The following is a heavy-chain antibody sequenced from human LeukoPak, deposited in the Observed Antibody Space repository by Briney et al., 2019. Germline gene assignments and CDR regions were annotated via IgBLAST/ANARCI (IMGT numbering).Heavy chain of an antibody. Sequence: PSETLSLTCTVSGSSITSYYWSWIRQPPGKGLEYIGNIYYSGSTNYNPSLKSRVTISVDTSKNQFSLKLSSVTAADTAVYYCARWDDKRPLWGQGTLVTVSS. CDR1: GSSITSYY. D-gene: IGHD3-9*01. CDR2: IYYSGST. CDR3: ARWDDKRPL. V-gene: IGHV4-59*01. J-gene: IGHJ4*02.